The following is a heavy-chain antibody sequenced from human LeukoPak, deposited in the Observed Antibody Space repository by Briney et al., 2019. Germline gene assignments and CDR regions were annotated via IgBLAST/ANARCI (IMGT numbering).Heavy chain of an antibody. Sequence: SETLSLTCTASGGSISTYYWSWIRQPAGKGLEWIGRVFTSGGTNYNPSLESRVTISVDKSKNQFSLRLSSVTGADTAVYYCARGFSRTGYYYFFDYWGQGTLVTVSS. CDR2: VFTSGGT. V-gene: IGHV4-4*07. J-gene: IGHJ4*02. CDR3: ARGFSRTGYYYFFDY. D-gene: IGHD3/OR15-3a*01. CDR1: GGSISTYY.